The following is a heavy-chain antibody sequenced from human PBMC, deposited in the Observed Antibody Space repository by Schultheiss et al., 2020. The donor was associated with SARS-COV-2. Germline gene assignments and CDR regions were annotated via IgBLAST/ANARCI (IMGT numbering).Heavy chain of an antibody. CDR1: GGSFSGYY. V-gene: IGHV4-34*01. Sequence: SETLSLTCAVYGGSFSGYYWSWIRQPPGKGLEWIGSIYYSGSTYYNPSLKSRVTISVDTSKNQFSLKLSSVTAADTAVYYCARVVVVPAAHLYYYYGMDVWGQGTTVTVSS. D-gene: IGHD2-2*01. CDR3: ARVVVVPAAHLYYYYGMDV. J-gene: IGHJ6*02. CDR2: IYYSGST.